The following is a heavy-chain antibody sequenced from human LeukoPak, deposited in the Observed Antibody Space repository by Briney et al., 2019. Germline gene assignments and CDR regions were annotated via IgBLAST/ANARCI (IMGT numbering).Heavy chain of an antibody. CDR3: ARTYLGFQGFDF. CDR1: GYGFNSYW. D-gene: IGHD2/OR15-2a*01. J-gene: IGHJ4*02. Sequence: GESLKISCKGSGYGFNSYWIGWVRQMPGKGLEWMGIIYPSYSDTRYSPFFQGQVTISADKSISTAYLQWSSLKASDTAMYYCARTYLGFQGFDFWGQGTLVTVSS. CDR2: IYPSYSDT. V-gene: IGHV5-51*03.